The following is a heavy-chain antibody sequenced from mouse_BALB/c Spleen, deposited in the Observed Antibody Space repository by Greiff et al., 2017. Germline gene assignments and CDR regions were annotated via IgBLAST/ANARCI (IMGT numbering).Heavy chain of an antibody. CDR2: IDPETGGT. CDR3: TRPLYAMDY. V-gene: IGHV1-15*01. J-gene: IGHJ4*01. Sequence: QVQLKESGAELVRPGASVTLSCKASGYTFTDYEMHWVKQTPVHGLEWIGAIDPETGGTAYNQKFKGKATLTADKSSSTAYMELRSLTSEDSAVYYCTRPLYAMDYWGQGTSVTVSS. D-gene: IGHD6-1*01. CDR1: GYTFTDYE.